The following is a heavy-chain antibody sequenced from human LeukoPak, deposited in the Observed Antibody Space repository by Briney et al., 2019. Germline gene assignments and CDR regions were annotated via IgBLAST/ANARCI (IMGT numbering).Heavy chain of an antibody. D-gene: IGHD3-22*01. CDR2: ISGSGGST. V-gene: IGHV3-23*01. CDR1: GFTVSSNY. J-gene: IGHJ4*02. CDR3: AKGYDGSGYYFYFDY. Sequence: PGGSLRLSCAASGFTVSSNYMSWVRQAPGKGLEWVSAISGSGGSTYYADSVKGRFTISRDTSKNTLYLQMNSLRAEDTALYYCAKGYDGSGYYFYFDYWGQGTLVTVSS.